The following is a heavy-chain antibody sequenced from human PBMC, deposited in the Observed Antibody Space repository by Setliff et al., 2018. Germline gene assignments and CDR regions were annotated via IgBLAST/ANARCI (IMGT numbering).Heavy chain of an antibody. CDR2: TIPIFGTT. J-gene: IGHJ6*03. CDR1: GGTFSSYG. D-gene: IGHD3-22*01. CDR3: AREGVDSRSSTDYRYYMDV. V-gene: IGHV1-69*05. Sequence: ASVKVSCKASGGTFSSYGISWVRQAPGQGLEWMGGTIPIFGTTNYAQKFQGRVTIITDESTSTAYMELSSLTSADTAVYYCAREGVDSRSSTDYRYYMDVWG.